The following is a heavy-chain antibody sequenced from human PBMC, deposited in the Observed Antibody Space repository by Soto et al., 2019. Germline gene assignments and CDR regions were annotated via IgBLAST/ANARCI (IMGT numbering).Heavy chain of an antibody. D-gene: IGHD6-19*01. CDR1: GGSFSGYY. J-gene: IGHJ3*02. V-gene: IGHV4-34*01. CDR3: ARGSSGWTWGAFDI. Sequence: QVQLQQWGTGLLKPSETLSLTCAVYGGSFSGYYWSWIRQPPGKGLEWIGEINHSGSTNYNPSLKSRVTISVDTSKHQFALKLSSVTAADRAKYYCARGSSGWTWGAFDIWGHGRKVIVSS. CDR2: INHSGST.